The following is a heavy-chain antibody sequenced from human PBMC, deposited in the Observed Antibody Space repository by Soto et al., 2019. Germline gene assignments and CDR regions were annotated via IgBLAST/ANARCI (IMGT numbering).Heavy chain of an antibody. J-gene: IGHJ5*02. CDR2: FYYGGNS. D-gene: IGHD2-2*01. Sequence: SETLSLTCSVSGGSISRSNQYWGWIRQPPGKGLEWIGTFYYGGNSFYNPSLRSRVTISENTSKNQFSLQLNFVTAADTAVYYCARLPQALYQQNWFDPWGQGTLVTVSS. V-gene: IGHV4-39*01. CDR1: GGSISRSNQY. CDR3: ARLPQALYQQNWFDP.